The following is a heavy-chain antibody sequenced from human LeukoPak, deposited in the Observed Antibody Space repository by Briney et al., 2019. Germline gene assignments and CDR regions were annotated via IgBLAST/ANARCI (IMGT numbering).Heavy chain of an antibody. D-gene: IGHD3-16*01. Sequence: ASVKVSCKASGYTFTTYGISWVRQAPGQGLEWMGYIITYNGNTNYAQKLQGRVTMTTDTSTSTAYMELRSLRSDDTAVYYCARDTKRSRARWENLGIDPWGPGTLVTVSS. CDR1: GYTFTTYG. CDR2: IITYNGNT. V-gene: IGHV1-18*01. CDR3: ARDTKRSRARWENLGIDP. J-gene: IGHJ5*02.